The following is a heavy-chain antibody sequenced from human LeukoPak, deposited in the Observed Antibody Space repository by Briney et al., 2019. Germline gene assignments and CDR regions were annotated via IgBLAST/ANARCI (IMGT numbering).Heavy chain of an antibody. CDR3: AGRGLYYYDSSGYYSFSHAFDI. Sequence: PGGSLRLSCAASGFTFSSYAMNWVRQAPGKGLEWVAFIRYDGSNKYYADSVKGRFTISRDNSKNTLYLQMNSLRAEDTAVYYCAGRGLYYYDSSGYYSFSHAFDIWGQGTMVTVSS. CDR1: GFTFSSYA. V-gene: IGHV3-30*02. J-gene: IGHJ3*02. CDR2: IRYDGSNK. D-gene: IGHD3-22*01.